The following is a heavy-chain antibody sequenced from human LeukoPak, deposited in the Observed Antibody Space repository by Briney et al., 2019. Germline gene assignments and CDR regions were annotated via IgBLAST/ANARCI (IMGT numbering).Heavy chain of an antibody. CDR2: IYYSGST. CDR3: ARHREMATTDFDY. V-gene: IGHV4-39*01. CDR1: GGSISSSSYY. J-gene: IGHJ4*02. D-gene: IGHD5-24*01. Sequence: SETLSLTCTVSGGSISSSSYYWGWIRQPPGKGLGWIGSIYYSGSTYYNPSLKSRVTISVDTSKNQFSLKLSSVTAADTAVYYCARHREMATTDFDYWGQGTLVTVSS.